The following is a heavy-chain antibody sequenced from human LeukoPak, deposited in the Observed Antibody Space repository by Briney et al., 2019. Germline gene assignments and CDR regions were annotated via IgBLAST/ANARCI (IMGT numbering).Heavy chain of an antibody. J-gene: IGHJ4*02. CDR3: ARVGIWFGELSRAYYFDY. D-gene: IGHD3-10*01. CDR2: ISAYNGNT. CDR1: GYTFTSYG. Sequence: GASVKVSCKASGYTFTSYGISWVRQAPGQGLEWMGWISAYNGNTNYAQKLQGRVTMTTDTSTSTAYMELRSLRSDDTAVCYCARVGIWFGELSRAYYFDYWGQGTLVTVSS. V-gene: IGHV1-18*01.